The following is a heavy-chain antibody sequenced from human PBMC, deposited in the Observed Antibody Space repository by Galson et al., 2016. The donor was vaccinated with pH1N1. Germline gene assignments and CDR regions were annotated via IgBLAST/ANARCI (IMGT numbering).Heavy chain of an antibody. CDR2: IFPADSDT. CDR3: ARRGGSGWSFDY. Sequence: QSGAEVKKPGGSLRISCKASGFSFTRHWIGWVRQMPGKGPEWMGIIFPADSDTRYGPSFQGRVTISGDKSITTVYLHLSRLKASDTAMYYCARRGGSGWSFDYWGQGTLVTVSS. V-gene: IGHV5-51*01. J-gene: IGHJ4*02. D-gene: IGHD6-19*01. CDR1: GFSFTRHW.